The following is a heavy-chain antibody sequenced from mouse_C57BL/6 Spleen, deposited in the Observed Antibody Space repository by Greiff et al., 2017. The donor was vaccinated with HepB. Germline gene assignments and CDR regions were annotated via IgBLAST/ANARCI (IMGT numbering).Heavy chain of an antibody. CDR2: ISDGGSYT. J-gene: IGHJ1*03. CDR3: ARPPYYGSSSYWYFDV. D-gene: IGHD1-1*01. Sequence: EVKLMESGGGLVKPGGSLKLSCAASGFTFSSYAMSWVRQTPEKRLEWVATISDGGSYTYYPDNVKGRFTISRDNAKNNLYLQMSHLKSEDTAMYYCARPPYYGSSSYWYFDVWGTGTTVTVPS. CDR1: GFTFSSYA. V-gene: IGHV5-4*03.